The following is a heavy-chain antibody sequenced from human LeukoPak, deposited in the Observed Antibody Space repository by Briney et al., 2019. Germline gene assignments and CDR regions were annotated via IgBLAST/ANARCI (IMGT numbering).Heavy chain of an antibody. J-gene: IGHJ3*02. CDR2: IYYSGST. CDR1: GGSISSYY. CDR3: ARGPRKPLDTAMAKRRLGAFDI. D-gene: IGHD5-18*01. V-gene: IGHV4-59*12. Sequence: PSETLSLTCTVSGGSISSYYWSWIRQPPGKGLEWIGYIYYSGSTNYNPSLKSRVTISVDTSKNQFSLKLSSVTAADTAVYYCARGPRKPLDTAMAKRRLGAFDIWGQGTMVTVSS.